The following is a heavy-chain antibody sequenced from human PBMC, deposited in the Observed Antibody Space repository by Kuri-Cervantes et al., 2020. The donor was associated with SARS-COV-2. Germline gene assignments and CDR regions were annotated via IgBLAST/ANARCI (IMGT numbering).Heavy chain of an antibody. CDR1: GFTVSSYA. Sequence: GESLKISCAASGFTVSSYAMHWVRQAPGRGLEWVALISYDGSNKYYADSVKGRFTISRDNSKNTLYLQMNSLRAEDTAVYYCAKDQLAYDSSGFDYWGQGTLVTVSS. J-gene: IGHJ4*02. D-gene: IGHD3-22*01. V-gene: IGHV3-30*18. CDR2: ISYDGSNK. CDR3: AKDQLAYDSSGFDY.